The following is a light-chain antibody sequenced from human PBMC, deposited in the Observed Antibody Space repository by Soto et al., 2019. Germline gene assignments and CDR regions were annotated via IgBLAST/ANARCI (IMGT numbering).Light chain of an antibody. CDR3: LQYNSAWT. Sequence: DIQVTQSPATLSASVGDRVTITCRASQSVRSWLAWYQQKPGKAPKVLIYDASSLQSGVPSRFSGSGSGTEFTLTISSLQPDDFATYYRLQYNSAWTFGQGTKVDIK. CDR2: DAS. V-gene: IGKV1-5*01. J-gene: IGKJ1*01. CDR1: QSVRSW.